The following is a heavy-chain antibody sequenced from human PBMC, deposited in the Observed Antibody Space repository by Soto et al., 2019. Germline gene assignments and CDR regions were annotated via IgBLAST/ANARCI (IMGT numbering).Heavy chain of an antibody. CDR3: ERVLAKNWLPYYFDY. CDR2: MHYTGFS. Sequence: SETLSLTCSFSGDSVTSHYLTWIRQSPEKGLEWIGYMHYTGFSHYNPSLKSRLTISVDRSKNQFTLQLTSVTVADTAVYYCERVLAKNWLPYYFDYWGQGTLVTVSS. V-gene: IGHV4-59*02. CDR1: GDSVTSHY. J-gene: IGHJ4*02. D-gene: IGHD3-9*01.